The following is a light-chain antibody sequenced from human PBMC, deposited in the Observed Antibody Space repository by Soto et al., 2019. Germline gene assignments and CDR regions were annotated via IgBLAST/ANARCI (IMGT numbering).Light chain of an antibody. CDR3: QQFQALST. J-gene: IGKJ1*01. Sequence: DIQMTQSPSTLSASVGDRVTITCRASQSVNRWLAWYQQKPGGAPKLLISKTSVLENGVPSRFSGSGFGTEFTLTISSLQPEDFATYYCQQFQALSTFGPGTKVDIK. V-gene: IGKV1-5*03. CDR2: KTS. CDR1: QSVNRW.